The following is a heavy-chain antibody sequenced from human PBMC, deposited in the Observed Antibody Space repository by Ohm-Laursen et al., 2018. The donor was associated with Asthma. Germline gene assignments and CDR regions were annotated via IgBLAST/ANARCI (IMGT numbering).Heavy chain of an antibody. CDR3: AKDHGDYYFDY. V-gene: IGHV3-30*04. CDR1: GFTFRSYA. Sequence: SLRLSCAATGFTFRSYAMHWVRQAPGKGLEWVAVISYDGSNKYYADSVKGRFTISRDNSKNTLYLQMNSLRAEDTAVYYCAKDHGDYYFDYWGQGTLVTVSS. CDR2: ISYDGSNK. J-gene: IGHJ4*02. D-gene: IGHD4-17*01.